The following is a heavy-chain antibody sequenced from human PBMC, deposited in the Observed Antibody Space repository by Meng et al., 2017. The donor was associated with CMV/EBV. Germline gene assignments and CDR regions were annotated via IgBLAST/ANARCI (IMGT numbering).Heavy chain of an antibody. CDR1: GRSIRSSSYY. V-gene: IGHV4-39*07. CDR2: IYYSGST. CDR3: ARGGIAAAGLH. D-gene: IGHD6-13*01. J-gene: IGHJ4*02. Sequence: QRQLQESGAGLGNPSATLSLTCTFSGRSIRSSSYYWGWIRQPPGKGLEWIGSIYYSGSTYYNPSLKSRVTISVDTSKNQFSLKLSSVTAADTDVYYCARGGIAAAGLHWGQGTLVTVSS.